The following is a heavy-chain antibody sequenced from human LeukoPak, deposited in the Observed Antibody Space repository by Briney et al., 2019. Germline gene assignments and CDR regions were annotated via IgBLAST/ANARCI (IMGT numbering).Heavy chain of an antibody. D-gene: IGHD3-22*01. V-gene: IGHV3-48*04. J-gene: IGHJ4*02. CDR2: ISSSGNTI. CDR3: ARDSYYYDSSGYYHQGYFDY. Sequence: GGSLRLSCAASGFTFSSYAMNWVRQAPGKGLDWVSYISSSGNTIYYADSVKGRFTISRDNAKNSLYLQMNSLRAEDTAVYYCARDSYYYDSSGYYHQGYFDYWGQGTLVTVSS. CDR1: GFTFSSYA.